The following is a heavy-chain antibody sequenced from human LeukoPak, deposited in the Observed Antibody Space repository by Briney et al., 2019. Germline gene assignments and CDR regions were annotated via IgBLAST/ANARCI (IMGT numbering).Heavy chain of an antibody. V-gene: IGHV3-73*01. D-gene: IGHD1-26*01. CDR2: IRSKANSYAT. CDR3: TRHEWELPWDGFDY. J-gene: IGHJ4*02. Sequence: GGSLRLSCAASGFTFSGSAMHWVRQASGKGLEWVGRIRSKANSYATAYAASVKGGFTISRDDSKNTAYLQMNSLKTEDTAVYYCTRHEWELPWDGFDYWGQGTLVTVSS. CDR1: GFTFSGSA.